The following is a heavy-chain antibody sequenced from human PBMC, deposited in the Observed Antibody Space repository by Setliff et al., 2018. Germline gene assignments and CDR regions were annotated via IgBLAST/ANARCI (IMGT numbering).Heavy chain of an antibody. Sequence: IIFPGNSNTRYRPSFHGQVTISVDKSISTAYLQWSSLKASDTAMYYCARDSNYEGAYDYWGQGTLVTVSS. V-gene: IGHV5-51*01. J-gene: IGHJ4*02. CDR2: IFPGNSNT. CDR3: ARDSNYEGAYDY. D-gene: IGHD4-4*01.